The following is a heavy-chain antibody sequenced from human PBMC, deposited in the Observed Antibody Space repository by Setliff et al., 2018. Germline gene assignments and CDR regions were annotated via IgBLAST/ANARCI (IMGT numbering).Heavy chain of an antibody. CDR3: ARGAPGRYCSGGSCSYFDY. V-gene: IGHV1-8*01. Sequence: ASVKVSCKASGYTFTSYDINWVRQATGQGLEWMGWVNPTSGNTGYAQKFQGRVTMTRNTSISTAYTELSSLRSEDTAVYYCARGAPGRYCSGGSCSYFDYWGQGILVTVSS. J-gene: IGHJ4*02. CDR1: GYTFTSYD. CDR2: VNPTSGNT. D-gene: IGHD2-15*01.